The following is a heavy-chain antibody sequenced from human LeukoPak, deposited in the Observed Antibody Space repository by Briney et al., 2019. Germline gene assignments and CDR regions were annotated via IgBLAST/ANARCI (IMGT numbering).Heavy chain of an antibody. CDR3: ATDNGPWGYDALDV. D-gene: IGHD3-16*01. CDR1: GDSISSSNY. J-gene: IGHJ3*01. Sequence: SDTLSLTCLVSGDSISSSNYWGWIRQPPGKGLEWIWSIYHTGITYYNPSLKSRVTLSVDTSKNQFSLRMNSVTAADTAFYYCATDNGPWGYDALDVWGQGTVVIVSS. CDR2: IYHTGIT. V-gene: IGHV4-38-2*01.